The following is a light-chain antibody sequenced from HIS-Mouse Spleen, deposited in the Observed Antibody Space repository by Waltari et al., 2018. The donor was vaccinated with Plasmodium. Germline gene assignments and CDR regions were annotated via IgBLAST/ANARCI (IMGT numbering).Light chain of an antibody. CDR2: EDS. V-gene: IGLV3-10*01. J-gene: IGLJ3*02. CDR3: YSTDSSGNHRV. Sequence: SYELTQPPSVSVSPGQTARTTCCGDDLRQKYAYSDQQKSGQAPVLVIYEDSKRPPGIPERFSGSSSGTMATLTISGAQVEDEADYYCYSTDSSGNHRVFGGGTKLTVL. CDR1: DLRQKY.